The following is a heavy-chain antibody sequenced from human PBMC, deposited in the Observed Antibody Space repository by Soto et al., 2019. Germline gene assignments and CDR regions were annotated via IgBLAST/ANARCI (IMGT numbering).Heavy chain of an antibody. CDR2: IYYSGST. Sequence: SSETLSLTCTVSGGSISSSSYYWGWIRQPPGKGLEWIGSIYYSGSTYYNPSLKSRVTISVDTSKNQFSLKLSSVTAADTAVYYCARGITMVREPYYYGMDVWGQGTTVTVSS. CDR3: ARGITMVREPYYYGMDV. J-gene: IGHJ6*02. V-gene: IGHV4-39*01. CDR1: GGSISSSSYY. D-gene: IGHD3-10*01.